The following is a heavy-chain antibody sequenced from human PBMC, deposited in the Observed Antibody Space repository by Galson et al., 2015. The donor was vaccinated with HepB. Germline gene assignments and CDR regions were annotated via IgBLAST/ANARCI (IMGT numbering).Heavy chain of an antibody. CDR3: ARSEVTTVVTDFDS. V-gene: IGHV3-72*01. CDR2: SRNKAKGYST. J-gene: IGHJ4*02. D-gene: IGHD4-23*01. CDR1: GFTFSDHY. Sequence: LRLSCAVSGFTFSDHYADWVRQAPGKGLEWVGRSRNKAKGYSTAYAASVKGRFTVSRDGSKNSVFLQMNSLRSEDTAVYYCARSEVTTVVTDFDSWGQGTLVTVSS.